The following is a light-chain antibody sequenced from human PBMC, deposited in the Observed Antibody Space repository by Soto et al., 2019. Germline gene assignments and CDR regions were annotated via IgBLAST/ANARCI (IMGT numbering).Light chain of an antibody. CDR2: AAS. V-gene: IGKV3-15*01. J-gene: IGKJ1*01. Sequence: ELVMTQSPATLSLSPGETATLSCRASQSMSNNLAWYQQKPGQAPRLLIYAASTRATGIPARFSGSGSGTEFTLTISGLQSEDFAVYYCLQYNKWPRTFGQGTKVDI. CDR1: QSMSNN. CDR3: LQYNKWPRT.